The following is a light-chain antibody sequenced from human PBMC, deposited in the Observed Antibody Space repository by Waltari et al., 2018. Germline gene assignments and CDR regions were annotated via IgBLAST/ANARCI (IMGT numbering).Light chain of an antibody. CDR1: SGHSSNV. V-gene: IGLV4-69*01. CDR2: VNSDGSH. J-gene: IGLJ3*02. Sequence: QLVLTQSPSASASLAASVKLTCTLSSGHSSNVIAWLQQQPEKGPRYLMKVNSDGSHSKGDEIPDRFSGSSSGAERYLTISSVQPEDEADYSCQTGGHGTWVFGGGTKLTVL. CDR3: QTGGHGTWV.